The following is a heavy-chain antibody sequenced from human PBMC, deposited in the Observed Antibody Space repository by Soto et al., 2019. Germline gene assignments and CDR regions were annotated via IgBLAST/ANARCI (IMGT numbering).Heavy chain of an antibody. CDR3: ARDNWNGAYYGLDV. D-gene: IGHD1-20*01. CDR2: MSGSGASI. J-gene: IGHJ6*02. CDR1: QFTFNIDA. V-gene: IGHV3-23*01. Sequence: EVQLLESGGGLVQSGESLTLSCVASQFTFNIDAMTWVRQAPGKGLEWVSNMSGSGASIYYADSVKGRFTISRDKSKKTLYLQMNSLRAEDTAVYWCARDNWNGAYYGLDVWGQGTTVTVS.